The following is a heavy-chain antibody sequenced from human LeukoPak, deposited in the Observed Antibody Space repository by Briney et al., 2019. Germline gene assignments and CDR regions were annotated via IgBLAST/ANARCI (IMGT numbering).Heavy chain of an antibody. Sequence: ASVKVSCKASGYTFTSYHINWVRQAPGQGLEWMGWITLNSGDTKYAQKFQGRVTMTRDTSISTAYMELSRLRSDDTAVYYCARVGSSGYYYYMDVWGKGTTVTISS. CDR1: GYTFTSYH. D-gene: IGHD6-19*01. J-gene: IGHJ6*03. CDR2: ITLNSGDT. CDR3: ARVGSSGYYYYMDV. V-gene: IGHV1-2*02.